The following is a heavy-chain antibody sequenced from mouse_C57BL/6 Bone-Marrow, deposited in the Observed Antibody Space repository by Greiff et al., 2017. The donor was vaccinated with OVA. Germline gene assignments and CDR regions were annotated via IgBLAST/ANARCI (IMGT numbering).Heavy chain of an antibody. V-gene: IGHV1-54*01. Sequence: QVQLKESGAELVRPGTSVKVSCKASGYAFTNYLIEWVKQRPGQGLEWIGVINPGSGGTNYNEKFKGKATLTADKSSSTAYLQLSSLTSEDSAVYYCAREGYSKEDYFDYWGQGTTLTVSS. CDR2: INPGSGGT. CDR1: GYAFTNYL. CDR3: AREGYSKEDYFDY. D-gene: IGHD2-5*01. J-gene: IGHJ2*01.